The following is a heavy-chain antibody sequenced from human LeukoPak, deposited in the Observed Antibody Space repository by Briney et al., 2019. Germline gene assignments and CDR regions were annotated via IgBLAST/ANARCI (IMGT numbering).Heavy chain of an antibody. D-gene: IGHD6-25*01. Sequence: SETLSLTCTVSGGSISSGGYYWSWIRQHPGKGLEWIGYIYYSGSTYYNPSLKSQVTISVDTSKNQFSLKLSSVTAADTAVYYCARDLRRGLDYWGQGTLVTVSS. CDR3: ARDLRRGLDY. V-gene: IGHV4-31*01. J-gene: IGHJ4*02. CDR2: IYYSGST. CDR1: GGSISSGGYY.